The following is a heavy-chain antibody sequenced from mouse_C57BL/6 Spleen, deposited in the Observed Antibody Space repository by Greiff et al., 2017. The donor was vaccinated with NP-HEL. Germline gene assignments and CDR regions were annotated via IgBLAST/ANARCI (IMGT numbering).Heavy chain of an antibody. J-gene: IGHJ3*01. Sequence: EVQLQQSGPELVKPGASVKISCKASGYTFTDYYMNWVKQSHGKSLEWIGDINPNNGGTSYNQKFKGKATLTVDKSSSTAYMELRSLTSEDSAVYYCARYYGSSPVAYWGQGTLVTVSA. CDR2: INPNNGGT. CDR3: ARYYGSSPVAY. D-gene: IGHD1-1*01. V-gene: IGHV1-26*01. CDR1: GYTFTDYY.